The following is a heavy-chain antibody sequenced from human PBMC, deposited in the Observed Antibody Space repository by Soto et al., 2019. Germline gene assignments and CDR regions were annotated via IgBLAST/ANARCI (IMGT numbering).Heavy chain of an antibody. CDR2: IWYDGSNK. CDR1: GFTFSSYG. V-gene: IGHV3-33*01. Sequence: GGSLRLSCAASGFTFSSYGMHWVRQAPGKGLEWVAVIWYDGSNKYYVDSVKGRFTISRDNSKNTLYLQMNSLRAEDTALYYCARGQVGIVVVPAAIGEYYFDYWGQGTLVTVSS. D-gene: IGHD2-2*02. CDR3: ARGQVGIVVVPAAIGEYYFDY. J-gene: IGHJ4*02.